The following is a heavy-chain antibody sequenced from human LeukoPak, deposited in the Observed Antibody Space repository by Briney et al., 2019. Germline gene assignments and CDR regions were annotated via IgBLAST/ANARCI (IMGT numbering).Heavy chain of an antibody. Sequence: GGSLRLSCAASGFTFSSYDMHWVRHATGKGLEWVSAIGTAGDTYYPGSVKGRFTISRENAKNSLYLQMNSLRAGDTAVYYCARGPLGYDILTGYYRGQDNAFDIWGQGTMVTVSS. CDR3: ARGPLGYDILTGYYRGQDNAFDI. CDR1: GFTFSSYD. V-gene: IGHV3-13*01. J-gene: IGHJ3*02. D-gene: IGHD3-9*01. CDR2: IGTAGDT.